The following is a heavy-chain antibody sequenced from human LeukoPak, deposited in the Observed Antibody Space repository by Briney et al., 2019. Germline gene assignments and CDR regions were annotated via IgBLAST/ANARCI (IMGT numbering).Heavy chain of an antibody. CDR3: ARRPSSSRDRGCFDP. V-gene: IGHV4-59*08. D-gene: IGHD6-13*01. CDR1: GGSISSYY. Sequence: SETLSLTCIVSGGSISSYYWSWIRQPPGKGLEWVGYIYYSGSTNYNPSLKSRVTISVDTSKNKFSLKMSSVTAADTAVYYCARRPSSSRDRGCFDPWGRGTLVTVSS. CDR2: IYYSGST. J-gene: IGHJ5*02.